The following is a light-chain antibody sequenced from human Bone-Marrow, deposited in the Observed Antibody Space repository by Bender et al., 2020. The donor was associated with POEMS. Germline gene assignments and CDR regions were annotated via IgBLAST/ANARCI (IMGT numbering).Light chain of an antibody. CDR2: DDS. V-gene: IGLV3-21*02. CDR3: QVWDTTSDPYVV. Sequence: SYVLTQSPSVSVAPGQTARITCGGNNIGSNGVNWYQQKPGQAPVLVVYDDSDRPSGIPERFSGSNSGNTATLTISRVEAGDEADYFCQVWDTTSDPYVVFGGGTKLTVL. CDR1: NIGSNG. J-gene: IGLJ2*01.